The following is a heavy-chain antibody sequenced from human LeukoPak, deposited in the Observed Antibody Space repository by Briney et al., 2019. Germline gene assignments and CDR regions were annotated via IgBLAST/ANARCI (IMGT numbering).Heavy chain of an antibody. Sequence: GGSLRLSCAASGFTFSNYSMNWVRQAPGKGLEWVSYISSSSIFIDYAGSVKGRFTISRDNAENSLYLQMNSLRDEDTAVYYCARDFRYAFDVWGQGTMVTVSS. V-gene: IGHV3-48*02. CDR3: ARDFRYAFDV. D-gene: IGHD1-26*01. CDR2: ISSSSIFI. CDR1: GFTFSNYS. J-gene: IGHJ3*01.